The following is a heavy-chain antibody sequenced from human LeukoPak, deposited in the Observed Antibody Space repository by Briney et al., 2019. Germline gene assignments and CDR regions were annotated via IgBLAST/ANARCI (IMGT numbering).Heavy chain of an antibody. J-gene: IGHJ4*02. CDR3: AKDRLGGPYFFPY. CDR1: GFTFSSYA. Sequence: PGGSLRLSCASSGFTFSSYAMSWVRQAPGKGLEWVSTIGGTGVRTYYADSAKGRFTISRDNSKNTLYLQINSRRAEATPVYFCAKDRLGGPYFFPYSGQGPLATAPS. CDR2: IGGTGVRT. V-gene: IGHV3-23*01. D-gene: IGHD3-16*01.